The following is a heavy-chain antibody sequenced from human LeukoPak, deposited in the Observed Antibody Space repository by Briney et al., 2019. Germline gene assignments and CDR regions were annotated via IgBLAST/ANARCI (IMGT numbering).Heavy chain of an antibody. V-gene: IGHV4-39*07. CDR1: GGSISSSSYY. J-gene: IGHJ3*02. CDR3: ARGVYGDPVMGAFDI. CDR2: IYYSGTA. Sequence: SETLSLTCTVSGGSISSSSYYWGWIRQPPGKGLEWIGSIYYSGTAYYNRSLKSRVTISVDTSKNQFSLKLSSVTAADTAVYYCARGVYGDPVMGAFDIWGQGTMVTVSS. D-gene: IGHD4-17*01.